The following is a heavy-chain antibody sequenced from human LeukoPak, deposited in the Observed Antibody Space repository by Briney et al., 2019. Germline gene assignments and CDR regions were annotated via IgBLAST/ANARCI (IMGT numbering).Heavy chain of an antibody. V-gene: IGHV4-34*01. Sequence: SETLSLTCAVYGGSFSGHYWSWVRQPPGKGLEWIGEVNHSGDTHYNPSLKSRVTMSVDTSKNQFSLKLGSVTAADTAVYFCASPPLDAFDVWGQGTMVTVSS. CDR2: VNHSGDT. CDR1: GGSFSGHY. J-gene: IGHJ3*01. CDR3: ASPPLDAFDV.